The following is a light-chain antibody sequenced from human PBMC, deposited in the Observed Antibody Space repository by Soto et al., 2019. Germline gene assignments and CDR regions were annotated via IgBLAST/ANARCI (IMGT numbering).Light chain of an antibody. J-gene: IGKJ1*01. CDR3: QQYDYLVT. Sequence: EIVLTQSPSTLSLSPGERATLSCRASQIILSNLAWYQQKPGRAPRLLIDGASSRAAGIPDRFSGSGSGTDFTLTISRLEPEDLAVYYCQQYDYLVTFGQRTKVDIK. V-gene: IGKV3-20*01. CDR1: QIILSN. CDR2: GAS.